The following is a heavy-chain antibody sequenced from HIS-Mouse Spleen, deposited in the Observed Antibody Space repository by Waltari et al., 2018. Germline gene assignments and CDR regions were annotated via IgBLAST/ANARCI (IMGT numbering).Heavy chain of an antibody. Sequence: QVQLPQRGAGLLKPSEPLSLTCAVSGGSFSGYSWRGIRQPPGKGLEWIGEINHSGSTNYNPSLKSRVTISVDTSKNQFSLKLSSVTAADTAVYYCAGGHRRNAFDIWGQGTMVTVSS. D-gene: IGHD3-10*01. CDR1: GGSFSGYS. CDR2: INHSGST. J-gene: IGHJ3*02. V-gene: IGHV4-34*01. CDR3: AGGHRRNAFDI.